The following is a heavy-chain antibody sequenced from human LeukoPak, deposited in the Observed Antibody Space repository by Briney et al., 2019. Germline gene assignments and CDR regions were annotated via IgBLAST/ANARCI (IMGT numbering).Heavy chain of an antibody. J-gene: IGHJ6*03. V-gene: IGHV3-30*02. D-gene: IGHD6-25*01. Sequence: GGSLRLSCAASGFSFSNYGMHWVRQAPGKGLEWVAFIRYDGTNKYYADSVKGRFTISRDNSKNTLYLQMNSLRAEDTAVYYCAKEGPKSIAATGYYMDVWGKGTTVTISS. CDR3: AKEGPKSIAATGYYMDV. CDR2: IRYDGTNK. CDR1: GFSFSNYG.